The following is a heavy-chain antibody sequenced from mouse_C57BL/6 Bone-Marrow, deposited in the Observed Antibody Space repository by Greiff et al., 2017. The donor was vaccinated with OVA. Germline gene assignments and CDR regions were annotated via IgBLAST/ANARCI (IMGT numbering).Heavy chain of an antibody. CDR1: GYTFTSYW. CDR3: ASSPYYYGSNYDMDY. CDR2: IDPSDSYT. V-gene: IGHV1-50*01. D-gene: IGHD1-1*01. Sequence: QVQLQQPGAELVKPGASVKLSCKASGYTFTSYWMQWVKQRPGQGLEWIGEIDPSDSYTNYNQKFKGKATLTVDTSSSTAYMQLSSLTSEDSAVYYCASSPYYYGSNYDMDYWGQGTSVTVSS. J-gene: IGHJ4*01.